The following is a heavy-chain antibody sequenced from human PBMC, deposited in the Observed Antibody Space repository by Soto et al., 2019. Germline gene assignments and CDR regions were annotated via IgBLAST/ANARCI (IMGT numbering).Heavy chain of an antibody. V-gene: IGHV6-1*01. Sequence: PSQTLSLTCVISGDSVSSNSAAWNWIRQSPSRGLEWLGRTYYRSKWYNDYAVPVKSRITINPDTSKNQFSLQLNSVTPGDTAVYYCAKQYVLRFLEWSPTGDWFDPWGQATLVTVSS. CDR3: AKQYVLRFLEWSPTGDWFDP. D-gene: IGHD3-3*01. CDR2: TYYRSKWYN. CDR1: GDSVSSNSAA. J-gene: IGHJ5*02.